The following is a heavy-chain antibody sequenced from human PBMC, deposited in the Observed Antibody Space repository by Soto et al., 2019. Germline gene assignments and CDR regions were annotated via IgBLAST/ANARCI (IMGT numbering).Heavy chain of an antibody. J-gene: IGHJ4*02. D-gene: IGHD3-10*01. CDR3: ATPPPLRRAMISNINYNF. Sequence: ASVKFYGNASGYTFTSHDINCVRQATGQVLDCIGVMNPNTGDTGYAQRFQGRVTMNRDTSISPAYMELSGLRSEDTAVYYCATPPPLRRAMISNINYNFWGQGTRDTDSS. CDR1: GYTFTSHD. CDR2: MNPNTGDT. V-gene: IGHV1-8*01.